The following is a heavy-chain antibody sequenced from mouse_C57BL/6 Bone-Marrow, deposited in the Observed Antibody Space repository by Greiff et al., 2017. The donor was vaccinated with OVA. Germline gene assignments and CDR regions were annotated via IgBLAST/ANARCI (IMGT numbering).Heavy chain of an antibody. CDR3: AREGYAHWYFDV. CDR2: IHPNSGST. V-gene: IGHV1-64*01. D-gene: IGHD2-10*02. J-gene: IGHJ1*03. CDR1: GYTFTSYW. Sequence: QVQLQQPGAELVKPGASVKLSCKASGYTFTSYWMHWVKQRPGQGLEWIGMIHPNSGSTNYNEKFKSKATLTVDKSSSTAYMQLSSLTSEDSAVYYCAREGYAHWYFDVWGTGTTVTVSS.